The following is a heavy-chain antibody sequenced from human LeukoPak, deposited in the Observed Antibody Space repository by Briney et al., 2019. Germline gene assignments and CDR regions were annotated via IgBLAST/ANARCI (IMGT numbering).Heavy chain of an antibody. D-gene: IGHD3-10*01. CDR3: ARDSSITMVRGVMVCDY. V-gene: IGHV1-46*01. J-gene: IGHJ4*02. Sequence: ASVKVSCKASGYTFTSYYMHWVRQAPGQGLEWMGLINPSGGSTSYAQKFQGRVTMTRDMSTSTVYMELSSLRSEDTAVYYCARDSSITMVRGVMVCDYWGQGTLVTVSS. CDR1: GYTFTSYY. CDR2: INPSGGST.